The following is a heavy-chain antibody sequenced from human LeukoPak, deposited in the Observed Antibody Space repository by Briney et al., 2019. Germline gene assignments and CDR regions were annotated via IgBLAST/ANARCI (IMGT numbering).Heavy chain of an antibody. J-gene: IGHJ3*02. CDR2: IYYSGST. D-gene: IGHD3-3*01. Sequence: TSETLSLTCTVSGVSISSYYWSWIRQPPGKGLEWIGYIYYSGSTNHNPSLKSRVTISVDTSKSQFSLKLSSVTAADTAVYYCARGSPSTIFGALDAFDIWGQGTMVTVSS. CDR3: ARGSPSTIFGALDAFDI. CDR1: GVSISSYY. V-gene: IGHV4-59*01.